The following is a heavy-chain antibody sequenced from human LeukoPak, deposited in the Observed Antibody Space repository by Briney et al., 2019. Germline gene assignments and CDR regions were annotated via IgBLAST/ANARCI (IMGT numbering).Heavy chain of an antibody. CDR1: GGSISSYY. CDR2: IYTSGST. V-gene: IGHV4-4*09. CDR3: ARHAHRGIAARVLDFDY. Sequence: PSETLSLTCTVSGGSISSYYWSWIRQPPGKGLEWIGYIYTSGSTNYNPSLKSRVTISVDTSKNQFSLKLSSVTAADTAVYYCARHAHRGIAARVLDFDYWGQGTLVTVSS. J-gene: IGHJ4*02. D-gene: IGHD6-6*01.